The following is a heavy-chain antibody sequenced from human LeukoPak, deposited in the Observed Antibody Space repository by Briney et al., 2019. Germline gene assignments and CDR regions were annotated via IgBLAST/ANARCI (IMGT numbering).Heavy chain of an antibody. J-gene: IGHJ5*02. CDR1: GGTFSSYA. V-gene: IGHV1-69*13. CDR2: IIPIFGTA. CDR3: ARGGYGVVVTAAWGFDP. Sequence: ASVKVSCKASGGTFSSYAISWVRQAAGQGLEWMGGIIPIFGTANYAQKFQGRVTITADESTSTAYMELSSLRSEDTAVYYCARGGYGVVVTAAWGFDPWGQGTLVTVSS. D-gene: IGHD2-21*02.